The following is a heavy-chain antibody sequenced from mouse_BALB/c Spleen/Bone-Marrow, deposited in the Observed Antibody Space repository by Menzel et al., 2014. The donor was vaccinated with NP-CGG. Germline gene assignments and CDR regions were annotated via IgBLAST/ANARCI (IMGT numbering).Heavy chain of an antibody. Sequence: VQLQQSGAELAEPGASVKMSCKASGYTFTSYWMRWVKQRPGQGLEWIGYINPSTGYTEYNQKFKDKATLTADKSSSIAYMQLSSLTSEDSAVYYCARSPHYYDLDYWGQGTTLTVSS. V-gene: IGHV1-7*01. J-gene: IGHJ2*01. CDR1: GYTFTSYW. CDR3: ARSPHYYDLDY. D-gene: IGHD1-2*01. CDR2: INPSTGYT.